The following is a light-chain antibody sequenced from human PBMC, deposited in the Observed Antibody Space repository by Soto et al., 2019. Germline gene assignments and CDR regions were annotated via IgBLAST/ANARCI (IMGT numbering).Light chain of an antibody. V-gene: IGKV3-15*01. CDR2: GAS. J-gene: IGKJ4*01. CDR3: HQYNIWPPLL. Sequence: EIVMKQSPATLSVSVGERATLYCRASQSVSSTYLAWYQQKPGQAPRLLIYGASTRATGIPARFSGSGSGTEYTLTISGLQSEDFAVYYCHQYNIWPPLLFGGGTKVDIK. CDR1: QSVSSTY.